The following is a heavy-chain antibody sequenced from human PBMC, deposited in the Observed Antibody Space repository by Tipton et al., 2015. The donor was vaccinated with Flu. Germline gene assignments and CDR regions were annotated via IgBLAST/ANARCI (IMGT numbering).Heavy chain of an antibody. D-gene: IGHD2-2*01. CDR1: GFTFSSYG. J-gene: IGHJ6*02. V-gene: IGHV3-30*02. CDR2: IRYDGSNK. Sequence: GSLRLSCAASGFTFSSYGMHWVRRAPGKGLEWVAFIRYDGSNKYYADSVKGRFTISRDNSKNTLYLQMNSLRAEDTAVYYCAKEEGYCSSTSCQITYYYYGMDVWGQGTTVTVSS. CDR3: AKEEGYCSSTSCQITYYYYGMDV.